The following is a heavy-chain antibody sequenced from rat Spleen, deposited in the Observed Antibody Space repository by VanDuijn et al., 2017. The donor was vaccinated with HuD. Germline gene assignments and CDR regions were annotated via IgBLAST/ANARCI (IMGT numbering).Heavy chain of an antibody. CDR1: GFTLSDYG. CDR3: ATDREYTTDYWYFDF. V-gene: IGHV5-20*01. J-gene: IGHJ1*01. D-gene: IGHD1-6*01. Sequence: EVQLVESGGGLVQPGRSLKLSCVASGFTLSDYGMGWVRQAPTKGLEWVASISYDGGGTYYRDSVKGRFTISRDNAKSSLYLQMDSLRSEDTATYYCATDREYTTDYWYFDFWGPGTMVTVSS. CDR2: ISYDGGGT.